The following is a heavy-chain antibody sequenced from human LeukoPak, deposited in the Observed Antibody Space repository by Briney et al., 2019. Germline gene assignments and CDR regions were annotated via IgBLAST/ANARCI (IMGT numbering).Heavy chain of an antibody. V-gene: IGHV3-48*03. J-gene: IGHJ4*02. Sequence: GGSLGLSCAASGFTFSSYEMNWVRQAPGKGLEWVSYISSSGSTIYYADSVKGRFTISRDNAKNSLYLQMNSLRAEDTAVYYCARDPSYGDYADYWGQGTLVTVSS. CDR3: ARDPSYGDYADY. CDR2: ISSSGSTI. D-gene: IGHD4-17*01. CDR1: GFTFSSYE.